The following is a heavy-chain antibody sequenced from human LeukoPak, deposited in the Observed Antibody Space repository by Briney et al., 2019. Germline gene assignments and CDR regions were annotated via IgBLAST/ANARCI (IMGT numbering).Heavy chain of an antibody. J-gene: IGHJ4*02. Sequence: GGSLGLSCAASGFTFSSYAMHWVRQAPGKGLEWVAVISYDGSNKYYADSVKGRFTISRDNSKNTLYLQMNSLRAEDTAVYYCASEYGDYGLDYWGQGTLVTVSS. V-gene: IGHV3-30*01. CDR3: ASEYGDYGLDY. CDR2: ISYDGSNK. D-gene: IGHD4-17*01. CDR1: GFTFSSYA.